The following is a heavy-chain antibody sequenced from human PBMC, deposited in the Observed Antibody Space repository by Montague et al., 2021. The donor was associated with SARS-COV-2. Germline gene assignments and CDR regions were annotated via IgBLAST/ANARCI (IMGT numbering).Heavy chain of an antibody. CDR2: IYYSGST. V-gene: IGHV4-59*01. CDR3: ARESDSYASGTQYFDL. J-gene: IGHJ2*01. Sequence: SETLSLTCTVSGGSISSYYWSWIRQPPGKALEWIGYIYYSGSTSYNPSLNSRVTISVDTSKNQFSLKLTSVTAADTAVYFCARESDSYASGTQYFDLWGRGTLVTVSS. CDR1: GGSISSYY. D-gene: IGHD5-18*01.